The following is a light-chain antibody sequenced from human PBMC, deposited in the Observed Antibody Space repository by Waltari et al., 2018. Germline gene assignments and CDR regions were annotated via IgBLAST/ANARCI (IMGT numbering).Light chain of an antibody. CDR3: QVWDSSSDHPGV. CDR1: NIGSKS. V-gene: IGLV3-21*03. CDR2: DDG. Sequence: SYVLTQPPSVSVAPGKTARITGGGNNIGSKSVHWYQQRPGQAPGMGVYDDGDRPSGIAERFPGYNTGNTATLTSSRVEAGDEADYYCQVWDSSSDHPGVFGGGTKLTVL. J-gene: IGLJ3*02.